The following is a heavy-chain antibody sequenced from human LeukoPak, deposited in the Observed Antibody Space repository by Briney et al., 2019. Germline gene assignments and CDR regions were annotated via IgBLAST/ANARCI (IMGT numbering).Heavy chain of an antibody. CDR1: GFTFSSYA. D-gene: IGHD6-13*01. V-gene: IGHV3-21*01. CDR3: ATSTPYSSSWPLYYYYYMDV. Sequence: GGSLRLSCAASGFTFSSYAMSWVRQAPGKGLGWVSSISSSSSYIYYADSVKGRFTISRDNAKNSLYLQMNSLRAEDTAVYYCATSTPYSSSWPLYYYYYMDVWGKGTTVTDSS. CDR2: ISSSSSYI. J-gene: IGHJ6*03.